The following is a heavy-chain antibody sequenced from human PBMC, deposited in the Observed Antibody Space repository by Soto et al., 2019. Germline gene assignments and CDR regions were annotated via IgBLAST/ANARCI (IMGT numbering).Heavy chain of an antibody. CDR2: INSDGRST. J-gene: IGHJ6*02. V-gene: IGHV3-74*01. Sequence: EVQLVESGGGLVQPGGSLRLSCAASGFTFSSYWMHWVRQVPGKGLEWVSRINSDGRSTSYADSVKGRFTISRDNAKNTLNLHMNSLRAEDTAVYYCAREEVAAFYYDGMDVWGQGTTVTVSS. CDR3: AREEVAAFYYDGMDV. D-gene: IGHD5-12*01. CDR1: GFTFSSYW.